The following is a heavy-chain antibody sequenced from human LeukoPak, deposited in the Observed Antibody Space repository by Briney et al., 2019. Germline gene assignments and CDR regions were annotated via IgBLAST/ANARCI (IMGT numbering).Heavy chain of an antibody. V-gene: IGHV4-59*12. Sequence: SETLSLTCTVSGGSISSYYWSWIRQPPGEGLEWIGYIYYSGSTNYNPSLKSRVTISVDTSKNQFSLKLSSVTAADTAVYYCARDPGYCSGGSCYNGYGMDVWGQGTTVTVSS. CDR2: IYYSGST. CDR1: GGSISSYY. D-gene: IGHD2-15*01. J-gene: IGHJ6*02. CDR3: ARDPGYCSGGSCYNGYGMDV.